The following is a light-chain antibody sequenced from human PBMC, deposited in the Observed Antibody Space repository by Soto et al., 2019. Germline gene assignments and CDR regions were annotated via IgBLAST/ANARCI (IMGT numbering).Light chain of an antibody. J-gene: IGKJ1*01. V-gene: IGKV3-15*01. CDR3: QQYDDLPPWT. Sequence: EILMTQSPTALSVSPGDAATLSCRASQSVHSRLAWYQQKPGQAPRLLIYGASTRASGIPARFRGSGSGTEFTLTISSLQSEDFAVYYCQQYDDLPPWTF. CDR2: GAS. CDR1: QSVHSR.